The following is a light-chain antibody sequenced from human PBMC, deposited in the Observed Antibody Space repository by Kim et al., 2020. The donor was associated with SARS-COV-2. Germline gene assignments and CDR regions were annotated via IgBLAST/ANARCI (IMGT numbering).Light chain of an antibody. Sequence: EIVLTQSPGTLSLSPGERASLSCRASQDINTSHLAWYQQKPFQAPRLLVHSASTRATGIPHRFSGSGSGTDFTLTISRLEPEDFAVYYCHEYSSSPWTFGQGTKVDIK. V-gene: IGKV3-20*01. CDR2: SAS. CDR3: HEYSSSPWT. J-gene: IGKJ1*01. CDR1: QDINTSH.